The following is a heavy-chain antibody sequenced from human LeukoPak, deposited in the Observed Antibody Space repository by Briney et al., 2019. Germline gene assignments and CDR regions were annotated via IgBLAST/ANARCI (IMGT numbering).Heavy chain of an antibody. CDR1: GESFSEYY. V-gene: IGHV4-34*01. CDR3: AFEGPVSGYAFDP. J-gene: IGHJ5*02. Sequence: SETLSLTCAVYGESFSEYYWSWIGQPPGKGLEWIGQINHSGGTNYHPSLKTRVTISLDTSKNQVSLKLRSVTAADTAVYYCAFEGPVSGYAFDPWGQGALVAVSS. CDR2: INHSGGT. D-gene: IGHD5-12*01.